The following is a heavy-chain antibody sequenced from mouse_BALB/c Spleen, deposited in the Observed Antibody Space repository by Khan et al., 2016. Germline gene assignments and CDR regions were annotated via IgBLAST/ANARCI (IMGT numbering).Heavy chain of an antibody. V-gene: IGHV14-4*02. CDR2: IDPENAYT. CDR3: NAVGYGGGFDY. J-gene: IGHJ2*01. D-gene: IGHD2-2*01. Sequence: VQLQQSGAELVRSGASVRLSCTASGFNIKDYYMHWVKQRPEQGLEWIGWIDPENAYTEYAPKFQGKATLPADSSSNTAYLQLSSLTSEDTAVYYCNAVGYGGGFDYWGQGTTLTVSS. CDR1: GFNIKDYY.